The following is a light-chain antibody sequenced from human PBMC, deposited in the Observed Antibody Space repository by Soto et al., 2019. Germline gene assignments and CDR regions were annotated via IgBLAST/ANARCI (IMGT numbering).Light chain of an antibody. CDR2: GAS. V-gene: IGKV3-20*01. CDR3: QQYGNSPQT. J-gene: IGKJ1*01. Sequence: EVVMTQSPATLSVSPGERATLSCRASQTVSRNLAWYQQKPGQAPRLLIYGASSRATGIPNRFSGSGSGTDFTLTISRLEPEDFAVYYCQQYGNSPQTFGQGTKVEIK. CDR1: QTVSRN.